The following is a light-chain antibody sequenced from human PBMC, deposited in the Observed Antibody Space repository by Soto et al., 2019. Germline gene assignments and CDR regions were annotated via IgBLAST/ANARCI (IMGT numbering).Light chain of an antibody. V-gene: IGLV3-9*01. CDR2: RAT. J-gene: IGLJ2*01. CDR3: QVWDTSTAGVV. Sequence: SYELTQPLSVSVALGQTARVTCGGNTIGSKSVHWYQQKPGQAPVLVIYRATNRPSGIPERFSGSNSGNTATLTIRRAQAGDEADYYCQVWDTSTAGVVFGGGTKLTVL. CDR1: TIGSKS.